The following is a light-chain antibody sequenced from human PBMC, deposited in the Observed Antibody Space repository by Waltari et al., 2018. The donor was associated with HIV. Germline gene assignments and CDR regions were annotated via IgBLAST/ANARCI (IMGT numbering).Light chain of an antibody. CDR3: QHYGDSRS. J-gene: IGKJ1*01. V-gene: IGKV3-20*01. Sequence: DIVLTQSPGTLSLSPGERATLSCRAGQSVSSSYLAWYQQKPGQAPRLLIYGASSRATGIPDRCSGSGAGTDFTLTISRLEPEDLAMYYCQHYGDSRSFGQGTKVEIK. CDR2: GAS. CDR1: QSVSSSY.